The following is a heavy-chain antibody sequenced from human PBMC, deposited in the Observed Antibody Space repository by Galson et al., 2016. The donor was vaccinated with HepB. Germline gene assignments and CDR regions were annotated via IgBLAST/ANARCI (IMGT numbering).Heavy chain of an antibody. D-gene: IGHD6-13*01. J-gene: IGHJ4*02. CDR2: ITDSGADT. Sequence: SLRLSCAASGFTFPSAGMSWVRQAPGTGLQWVSTITDSGADTYYADSVKGRFTISRDYSKNILYLQMNSLRPEDTAVYSCAKDQYNSWFEYGGQGTLVTVSS. V-gene: IGHV3-23*01. CDR3: AKDQYNSWFEY. CDR1: GFTFPSAG.